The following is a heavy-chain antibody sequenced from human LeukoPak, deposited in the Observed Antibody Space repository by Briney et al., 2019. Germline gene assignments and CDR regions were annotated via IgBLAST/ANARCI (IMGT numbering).Heavy chain of an antibody. J-gene: IGHJ4*02. CDR3: VRDGGVSGYDLLDY. Sequence: GGSLRLSCAASGFTFSDYAMTWVRQAPGKGLEWVAHINQDGSEEHYMDSVKARFTISRDNAKNSLSLQMNSLRAEDTAVYYCVRDGGVSGYDLLDYWGQGTLVTVSS. CDR1: GFTFSDYA. V-gene: IGHV3-7*01. CDR2: INQDGSEE. D-gene: IGHD5-12*01.